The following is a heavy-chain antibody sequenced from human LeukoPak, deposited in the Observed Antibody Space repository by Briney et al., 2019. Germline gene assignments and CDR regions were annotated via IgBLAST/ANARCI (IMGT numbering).Heavy chain of an antibody. Sequence: GGSLRLSCVASGFTVSSNYMSWVRQAPGKGLEWVSVIYRDGSTHYADSVKGRFTITREKSKNTLYLQMNGLRAEDTAIYYCARGGVVPAAMGYAFGIWGPGTMVTVSS. V-gene: IGHV3-66*01. CDR1: GFTVSSNY. J-gene: IGHJ3*02. CDR3: ARGGVVPAAMGYAFGI. CDR2: IYRDGST. D-gene: IGHD2-2*01.